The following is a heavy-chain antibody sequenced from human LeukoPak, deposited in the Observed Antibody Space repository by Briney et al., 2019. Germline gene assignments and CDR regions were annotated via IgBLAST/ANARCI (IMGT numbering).Heavy chain of an antibody. V-gene: IGHV7-4-1*02. CDR1: GYTFTGYY. CDR3: AREDIIAAAEMRD. Sequence: EASVKVSCKASGYTFTGYYMHWVRQAPGQGLEWMGWINTNTGNPTYAQGFTGRFVFSLDTSVSTAYLQISSLKAEDTAVYYCAREDIIAAAEMRDWGQGTLVTVSS. J-gene: IGHJ4*02. D-gene: IGHD6-13*01. CDR2: INTNTGNP.